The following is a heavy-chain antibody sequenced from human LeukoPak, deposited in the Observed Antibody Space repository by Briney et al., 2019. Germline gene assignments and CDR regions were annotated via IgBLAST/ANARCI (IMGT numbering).Heavy chain of an antibody. CDR1: GYSISSGYY. J-gene: IGHJ4*02. CDR3: ARDNGLQHPFDY. D-gene: IGHD2-8*01. V-gene: IGHV4-38-2*02. Sequence: SETLSLTCTVSGYSISSGYYWGWIGQPPGKGLEWIGSIYHSGSTYSNPSLKSRVTISVDTSTNQFSLKLSSVTAADTAVYYCARDNGLQHPFDYWGQGTLVTVSS. CDR2: IYHSGST.